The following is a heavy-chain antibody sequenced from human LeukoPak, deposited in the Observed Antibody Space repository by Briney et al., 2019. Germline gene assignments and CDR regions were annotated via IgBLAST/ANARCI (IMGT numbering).Heavy chain of an antibody. CDR2: IKSKFDGGAI. J-gene: IGHJ6*03. Sequence: GGSLRLSCAASGFIFDNLWMTWVRQTPGRGLEWVGRIKSKFDGGAIDYAAPVKTRFIISRDDSRNMLYLQMNSLRIEDTAIYYCTTDPPRTEERYMAVWGKGTTVTVSS. CDR3: TTDPPRTEERYMAV. CDR1: GFIFDNLW. V-gene: IGHV3-15*01. D-gene: IGHD1-1*01.